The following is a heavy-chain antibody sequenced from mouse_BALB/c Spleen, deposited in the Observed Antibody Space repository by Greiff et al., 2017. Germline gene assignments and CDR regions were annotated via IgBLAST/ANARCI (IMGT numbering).Heavy chain of an antibody. D-gene: IGHD2-2*01. J-gene: IGHJ3*01. V-gene: IGHV1S81*02. Sequence: QVQLKQSGAELVKPGASVKLSYKASGYTFTSYYMYWVKQRPGQGLEWIGEINPSNGGTNFNEKFKSKATLTVDKSSSTAYMQLSSLTSEDSAVFYCTRSGLRREFAYWGQGTLVTVSA. CDR1: GYTFTSYY. CDR3: TRSGLRREFAY. CDR2: INPSNGGT.